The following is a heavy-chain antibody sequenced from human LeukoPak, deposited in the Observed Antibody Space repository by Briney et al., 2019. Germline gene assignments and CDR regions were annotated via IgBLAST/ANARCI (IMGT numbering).Heavy chain of an antibody. J-gene: IGHJ6*03. CDR1: GYSFTSYW. Sequence: GESLKISCKGSGYSFTSYWIGWVRQMPGKGLEWMGIIYPGDSDTTYSPSFQGQVTISVDKSISTAYLQWSSLKASDTAMYYCARHTAARPYYYYYYMDVWGKGTTVTVSS. CDR2: IYPGDSDT. V-gene: IGHV5-51*01. D-gene: IGHD6-6*01. CDR3: ARHTAARPYYYYYYMDV.